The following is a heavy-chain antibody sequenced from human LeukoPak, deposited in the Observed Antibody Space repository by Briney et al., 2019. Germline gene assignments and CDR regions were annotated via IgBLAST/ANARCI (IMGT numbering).Heavy chain of an antibody. J-gene: IGHJ4*02. CDR1: GGSISSYY. V-gene: IGHV4-59*01. D-gene: IGHD2-15*01. Sequence: SETLSLTCTVSGGSISSYYWSWIRQPPGKGLEWIEYIYYIGSTNYNPSLKSRVTISVDTSKNQFSLKLSSVTAADTAVYYCARGYCSGGNCYYFDYWGQGTLVTVSS. CDR3: ARGYCSGGNCYYFDY. CDR2: IYYIGST.